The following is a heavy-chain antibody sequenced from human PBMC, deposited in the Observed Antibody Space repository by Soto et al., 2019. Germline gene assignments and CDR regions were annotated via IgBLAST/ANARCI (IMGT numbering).Heavy chain of an antibody. V-gene: IGHV4-30-2*01. CDR1: GVSISSGGYS. CDR2: IYHSGST. D-gene: IGHD3-22*01. J-gene: IGHJ3*02. Sequence: SETLSLTCAVSGVSISSGGYSWSWIRQPPGKGLEWIGYIYHSGSTNYNPSLKSRVTISVDKSKNQFSLKLSSVTAADTAVYYCARRRITMIVVVFDAFDIWGQGTMVT. CDR3: ARRRITMIVVVFDAFDI.